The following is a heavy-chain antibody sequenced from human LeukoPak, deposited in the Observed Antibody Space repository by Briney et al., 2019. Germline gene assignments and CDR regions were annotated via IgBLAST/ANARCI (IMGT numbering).Heavy chain of an antibody. Sequence: RASVKVSCKVSGYTLTELSMHWVRQAPGKGLEWMGGFDPEDGETIYAQKFQGRVTMTEDTSTDTAYMELSSLRSEDTAVYYCATAPNWGPFERYSDLWGRGTLVTVSS. V-gene: IGHV1-24*01. CDR2: FDPEDGET. J-gene: IGHJ2*01. D-gene: IGHD7-27*01. CDR3: ATAPNWGPFERYSDL. CDR1: GYTLTELS.